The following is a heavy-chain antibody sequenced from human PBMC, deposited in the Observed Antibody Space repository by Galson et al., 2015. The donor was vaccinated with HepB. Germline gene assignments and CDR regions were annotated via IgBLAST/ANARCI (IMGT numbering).Heavy chain of an antibody. CDR2: INPFNGNT. V-gene: IGHV1-18*04. CDR3: ARGIEVVDTGVSGWSVFETFCDY. CDR1: GYTFNMYG. Sequence: SVKVSCKASGYTFNMYGINWMRQAPGQGLEWMGWINPFNGNTKYGEKFQGRITMTTDTSTSTAYMEVRSLTSADTALYYCARGIEVVDTGVSGWSVFETFCDYWGQGTLVTVSS. D-gene: IGHD6-13*01. J-gene: IGHJ4*02.